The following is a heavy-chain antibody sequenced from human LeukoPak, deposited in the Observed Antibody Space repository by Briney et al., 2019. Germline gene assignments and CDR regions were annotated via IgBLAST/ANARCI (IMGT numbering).Heavy chain of an antibody. CDR3: ARVGTYDILTGYYSTTDAFDI. J-gene: IGHJ3*02. Sequence: SETLSLTCTVSGGSISSHYWSWIGQPPGKGLPWMGYIYYSGSTNYNPSLKSRVTISVDMSKNQFSLKLSSVTAADTAVYYCARVGTYDILTGYYSTTDAFDIWGQGTMVTVSS. D-gene: IGHD3-9*01. CDR1: GGSISSHY. V-gene: IGHV4-59*11. CDR2: IYYSGST.